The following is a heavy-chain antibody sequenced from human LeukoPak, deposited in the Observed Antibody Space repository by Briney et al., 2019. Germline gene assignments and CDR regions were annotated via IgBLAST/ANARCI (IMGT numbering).Heavy chain of an antibody. J-gene: IGHJ4*02. CDR3: ARDVGDRAYYFDY. Sequence: GSLRLSCAASGFTVSSNYMSWVRQAPGKGLEWIGRIYTSGSTNYNPSLKSRVTMSVDTSKNQFSLKLSSVTAADTAVYYCARDVGDRAYYFDYWGQGTLVTVSS. CDR1: GFTVSSNY. V-gene: IGHV4-4*07. D-gene: IGHD5-24*01. CDR2: IYTSGST.